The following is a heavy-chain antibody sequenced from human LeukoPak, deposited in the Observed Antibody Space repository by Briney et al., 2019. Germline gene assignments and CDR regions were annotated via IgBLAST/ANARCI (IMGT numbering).Heavy chain of an antibody. Sequence: GGSLRLSCAASGFXXXXXXXXXVXXXPGXXXXXVXXXXXGXSTYXADSVXGRFTIYRDHSKNTLYLHVNSLRAEDTAVYYCAXDXDSSGYIPDAFDIWGQGTMVTVSS. D-gene: IGHD3-22*01. CDR2: XXXGXST. CDR3: AXDXDSSGYIPDAFDI. J-gene: IGHJ3*02. CDR1: GFXXXXXX. V-gene: IGHV3-66*01.